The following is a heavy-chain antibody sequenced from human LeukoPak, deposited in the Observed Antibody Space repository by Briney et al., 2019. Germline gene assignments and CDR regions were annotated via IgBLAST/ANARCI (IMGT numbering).Heavy chain of an antibody. J-gene: IGHJ6*03. CDR3: AKVWRRGSSWYYYMDV. Sequence: GGSLRLSCAASGFTFSSYGMHWVRQAPGKGLEWVAVIWYDGSNKYYADSVKGRFTISRDNSKNTLYLQMNSLRAEDTAVYYCAKVWRRGSSWYYYMDVWGKGTTVTVSS. CDR1: GFTFSSYG. D-gene: IGHD6-13*01. V-gene: IGHV3-33*06. CDR2: IWYDGSNK.